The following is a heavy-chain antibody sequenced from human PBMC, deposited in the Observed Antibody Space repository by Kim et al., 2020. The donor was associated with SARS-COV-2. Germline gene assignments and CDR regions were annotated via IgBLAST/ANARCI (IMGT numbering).Heavy chain of an antibody. V-gene: IGHV3-23*01. CDR1: GFTFSSTS. Sequence: GGSLRLSCAASGFTFSSTSLRWFRQGPGKELEWVSGICDDGTTYYADSVKGRFTITRDNSRNTAYLQMNSLIAEDTAVYYCAGHGGSSSWGLGTLVTVSS. D-gene: IGHD3-16*01. J-gene: IGHJ5*02. CDR3: AGHGGSSS. CDR2: ICDDGTT.